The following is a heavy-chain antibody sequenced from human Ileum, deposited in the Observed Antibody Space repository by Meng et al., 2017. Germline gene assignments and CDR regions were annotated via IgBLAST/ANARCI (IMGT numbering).Heavy chain of an antibody. V-gene: IGHV4-38-2*01. CDR3: AKTRYSDYKYFYFDMDV. J-gene: IGHJ6*02. CDR2: IYHTGST. D-gene: IGHD5-12*01. Sequence: SETLSLPCAVSGYSISSGYYWGWIRQPPGKGLEWIGSIYHTGSTFYNPSLKSRVTLSVDSSKNQFSLRLSSVTAADTAVYYCAKTRYSDYKYFYFDMDVWGQGTTVTVSS. CDR1: GYSISSGYY.